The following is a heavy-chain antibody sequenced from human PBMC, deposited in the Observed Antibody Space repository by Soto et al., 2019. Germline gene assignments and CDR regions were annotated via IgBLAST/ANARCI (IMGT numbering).Heavy chain of an antibody. CDR1: GFTFSSYA. CDR3: ARVPATAKRYYYYYYGMDV. J-gene: IGHJ6*02. Sequence: AGGSLRLSCAASGFTFSSYAMHWVRQAPGKGLEWVAVISYDGSNKYYADSVKGRFTISRDNSKNTLYLQMNSLRAEDTAVYYCARVPATAKRYYYYYYGMDVWGQGTTVTVSS. CDR2: ISYDGSNK. D-gene: IGHD2-2*01. V-gene: IGHV3-30-3*01.